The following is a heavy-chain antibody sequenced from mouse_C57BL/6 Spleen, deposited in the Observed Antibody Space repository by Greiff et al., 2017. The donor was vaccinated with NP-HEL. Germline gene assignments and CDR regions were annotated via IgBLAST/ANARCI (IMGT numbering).Heavy chain of an antibody. CDR1: GSTFPSYW. J-gene: IGHJ2*01. CDR3: ASGGYNFDY. Sequence: QVQLQQPGAELVKPGASVKLSCKASGSTFPSYWLHWVTQRPGRGLEWIGRIDTNVGGTKYNEKFKSKATLTVDKPSSTAYMQLSSLTSEDSAVYYCASGGYNFDYWGQGTTLTVSS. D-gene: IGHD3-1*01. CDR2: IDTNVGGT. V-gene: IGHV1-72*01.